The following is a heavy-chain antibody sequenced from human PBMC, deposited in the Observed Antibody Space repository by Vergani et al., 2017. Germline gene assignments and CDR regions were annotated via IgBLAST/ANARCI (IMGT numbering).Heavy chain of an antibody. V-gene: IGHV5-51*01. Sequence: EVQLVQSGAEVKKPGESLKISCKGSGYSFTSYWIGWVRQMPGKGLEWMGIIYPGDSDTRYSPSFQGQVTISADKSISTAYLQWSSLKASDTAMYYCATLLPRIKYYYDSSGHRFHAFDIWGQGTMVTVSS. CDR2: IYPGDSDT. CDR1: GYSFTSYW. J-gene: IGHJ3*02. D-gene: IGHD3-22*01. CDR3: ATLLPRIKYYYDSSGHRFHAFDI.